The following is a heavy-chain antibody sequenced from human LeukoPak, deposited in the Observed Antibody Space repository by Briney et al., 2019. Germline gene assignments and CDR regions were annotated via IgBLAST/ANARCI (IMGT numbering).Heavy chain of an antibody. CDR1: GYTFTSYT. CDR3: ARLGSYYDSSGYTHE. V-gene: IGHV1-18*01. Sequence: ASVKVSCKASGYTFTSYTISWVRQAPGQGPEWIGWISGYNGNTNYAQKLQGRVTMTTVTSTSTAYMELRSPRSDDTAVYYCARLGSYYDSSGYTHEWGQGTLVTVSS. CDR2: ISGYNGNT. J-gene: IGHJ4*02. D-gene: IGHD3-22*01.